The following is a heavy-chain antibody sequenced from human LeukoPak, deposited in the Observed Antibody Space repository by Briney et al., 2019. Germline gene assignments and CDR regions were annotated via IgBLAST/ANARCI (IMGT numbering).Heavy chain of an antibody. Sequence: PSETLSLTCTASGGSISSYYWSWIRQPPGKGLEWIGYIYYSGSTNYNPSLKSRVTISVDTSKNQFSLKLSSVTAADTAVYYCASSSGSYWDYFDYWGQGTLVTVSS. CDR1: GGSISSYY. D-gene: IGHD1-26*01. J-gene: IGHJ4*02. CDR3: ASSSGSYWDYFDY. CDR2: IYYSGST. V-gene: IGHV4-59*08.